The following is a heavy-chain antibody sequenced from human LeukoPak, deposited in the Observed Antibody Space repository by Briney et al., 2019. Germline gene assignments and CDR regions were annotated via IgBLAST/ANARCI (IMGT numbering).Heavy chain of an antibody. CDR1: GGSISSGSYY. V-gene: IGHV4-61*02. CDR2: IYTSGST. J-gene: IGHJ3*02. CDR3: ARALYCSGGSCYPWNAFDI. D-gene: IGHD2-15*01. Sequence: SETLSLTCTVSGGSISSGSYYWSWIRQPAGKGLEWIGRIYTSGSTNYNPSLKSRVTISVDTSRNQFSLKLSSVTAADTAVYYCARALYCSGGSCYPWNAFDIWGQGTMVTVYS.